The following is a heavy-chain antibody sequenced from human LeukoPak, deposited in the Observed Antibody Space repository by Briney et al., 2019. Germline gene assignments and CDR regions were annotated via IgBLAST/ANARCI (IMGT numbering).Heavy chain of an antibody. D-gene: IGHD6-13*01. CDR3: ARDRGLLSGYSSSWYSFNWFDP. V-gene: IGHV1-69*04. J-gene: IGHJ5*02. CDR2: IIPILGIA. Sequence: SVKVSCKASGYTFTSYAISWVRQAPGQGLEWMGRIIPILGIANYAQKFQGRVTITADKSTSTAYMELSSLRSEDTAVYYCARDRGLLSGYSSSWYSFNWFDPWGQGTLVTVSS. CDR1: GYTFTSYA.